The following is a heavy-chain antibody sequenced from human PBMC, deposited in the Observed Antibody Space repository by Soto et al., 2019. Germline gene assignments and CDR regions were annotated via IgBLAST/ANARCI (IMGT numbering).Heavy chain of an antibody. CDR2: IRQDGGDE. CDR1: GFTFSDYW. V-gene: IGHV3-7*03. D-gene: IGHD5-18*01. CDR3: ARPRGYVSGYAYYCDY. J-gene: IGHJ4*02. Sequence: EVQVVESGGGLVQPGGSLRLSCAVSGFTFSDYWMTWVRQPPGKGLEWVANIRQDGGDENYVDSVKGRFTVSRDNTNNSLYLQMNNLRPDDTAIYYCARPRGYVSGYAYYCDYWGQGTLVTVSS.